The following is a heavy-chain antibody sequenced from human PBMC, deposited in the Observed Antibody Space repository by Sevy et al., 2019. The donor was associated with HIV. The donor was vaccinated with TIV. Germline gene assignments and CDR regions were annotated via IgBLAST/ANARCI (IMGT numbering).Heavy chain of an antibody. CDR2: IIGSGGRT. CDR3: AKDGHDYGDFYFNY. D-gene: IGHD4-17*01. Sequence: GGPLRLSCAASGFTFSSYAMSWVRQAPGKGLEWVSCIIGSGGRTYYAESVKGRFTISRDNAKNTLYLQMNNLRAEDTAVYYCAKDGHDYGDFYFNYWGQGTLVTVSS. J-gene: IGHJ4*02. V-gene: IGHV3-23*01. CDR1: GFTFSSYA.